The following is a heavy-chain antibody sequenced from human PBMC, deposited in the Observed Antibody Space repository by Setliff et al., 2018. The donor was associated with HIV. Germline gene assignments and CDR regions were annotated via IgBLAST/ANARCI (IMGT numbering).Heavy chain of an antibody. J-gene: IGHJ4*02. Sequence: SETLSLSCTVSGGYITGYYWSWVRQPPARGLEWIGHVYARGNTNYNPSLKSRVTISVDTSKSQFSLKLSSVTAQDTAVYYCARDRYGDYAYFDYWGQGTLVTVSS. CDR2: VYARGNT. CDR1: GGYITGYY. CDR3: ARDRYGDYAYFDY. V-gene: IGHV4-4*08. D-gene: IGHD4-17*01.